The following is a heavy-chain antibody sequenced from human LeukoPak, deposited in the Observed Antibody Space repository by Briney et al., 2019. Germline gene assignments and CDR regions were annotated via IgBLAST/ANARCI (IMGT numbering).Heavy chain of an antibody. CDR1: GYTFTGYY. J-gene: IGHJ4*02. CDR3: ARAFTIFGVVPAY. V-gene: IGHV1-2*02. D-gene: IGHD3-3*01. Sequence: ASVKVSCKASGYTFTGYYMHWVRQAPGQGLEWMGWINPNSGGTNYAQKFQGRVTMTRDTSISTAYMELSRLRSDDTAVYYCARAFTIFGVVPAYWGQGTLVTVSS. CDR2: INPNSGGT.